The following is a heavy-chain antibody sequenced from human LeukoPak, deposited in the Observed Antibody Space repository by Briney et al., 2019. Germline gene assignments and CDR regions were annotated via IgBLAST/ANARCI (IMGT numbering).Heavy chain of an antibody. V-gene: IGHV3-21*01. CDR2: ISSSSNYI. CDR1: GFSFSTYI. J-gene: IGHJ4*02. D-gene: IGHD2-8*02. Sequence: PGGSLRLSCAASGFSFSTYIMNWVRQAPGKGLEWVSSISSSSNYIYYADSVKGRFTVSRDNAMSSLYLQMNSLRAEDTAVYYCAREGVPGGLNWGQGSLVIVSS. CDR3: AREGVPGGLN.